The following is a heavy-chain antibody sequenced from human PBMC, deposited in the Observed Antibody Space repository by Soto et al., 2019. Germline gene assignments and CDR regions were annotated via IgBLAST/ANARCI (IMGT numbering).Heavy chain of an antibody. CDR1: GYSFTSYW. D-gene: IGHD4-17*01. CDR3: ARASYGDYDLSDWLAP. Sequence: SLKISCKGSGYSFTSYWIGWVRQMPGKGLEWMGIIYPGDSDTRYSPSFQGQVTISADKSISTAYLQWSSLKASDTAMYYCARASYGDYDLSDWLAPWGQGTLVTVSS. CDR2: IYPGDSDT. J-gene: IGHJ5*02. V-gene: IGHV5-51*01.